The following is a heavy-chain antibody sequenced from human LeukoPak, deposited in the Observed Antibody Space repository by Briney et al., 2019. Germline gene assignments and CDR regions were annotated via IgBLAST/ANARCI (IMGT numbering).Heavy chain of an antibody. V-gene: IGHV1-18*01. CDR2: ISVYNGNT. D-gene: IGHD2-2*02. CDR3: ARTCSSSSCYMVH. J-gene: IGHJ4*02. Sequence: ASVKVSCKASGYTFANFGITWVRQAPGQGLEWLGWISVYNGNTNYAQNLQGRITLTTDTSTSTAYMELRSLRSDDTALYYCARTCSSSSCYMVHWGQGTLVTVSS. CDR1: GYTFANFG.